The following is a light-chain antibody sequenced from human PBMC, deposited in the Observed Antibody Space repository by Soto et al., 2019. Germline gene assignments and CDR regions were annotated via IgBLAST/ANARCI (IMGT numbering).Light chain of an antibody. CDR2: LGS. V-gene: IGKV2-28*01. CDR3: MQTLQTPFT. CDR1: QSLLHSDGYKY. J-gene: IGKJ3*01. Sequence: IVMTQSPVSLPVTPGEPASISCKSSQSLLHSDGYKYLDWYVQKAGQSPQLLIYLGSHRASGVPDRISGSGSGTDFTLKISKVEADYVGVYYCMQTLQTPFTFGPGTKVD.